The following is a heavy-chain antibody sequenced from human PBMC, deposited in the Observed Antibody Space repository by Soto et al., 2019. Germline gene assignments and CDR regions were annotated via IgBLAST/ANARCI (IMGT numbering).Heavy chain of an antibody. D-gene: IGHD3-22*01. V-gene: IGHV4-31*03. Sequence: PSETLSSPGTVSGGSISSGGYYWSWIRQHPGKGLEWIGYIYYSGSTYYNPSLKSRVTISVDTSKNQFSLKLSSVTAADTAVYYCARDYYDSSGYRPFDYWGQGTLVTVSS. J-gene: IGHJ4*02. CDR1: GGSISSGGYY. CDR2: IYYSGST. CDR3: ARDYYDSSGYRPFDY.